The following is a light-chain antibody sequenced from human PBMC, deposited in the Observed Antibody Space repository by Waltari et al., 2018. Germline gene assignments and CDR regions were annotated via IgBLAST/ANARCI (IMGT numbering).Light chain of an antibody. V-gene: IGLV10-54*04. Sequence: QAGLTQPPSVSTDLGQTVTLTCTGGSYNVGNQGAALLQQRPGHPPKLLSHRSVKRPSGISERFSASRSGNIASLTITALQSDDEADYVCSAWDNSLNIWMFGGGTKLTVL. CDR3: SAWDNSLNIWM. J-gene: IGLJ3*02. CDR2: RSV. CDR1: SYNVGNQG.